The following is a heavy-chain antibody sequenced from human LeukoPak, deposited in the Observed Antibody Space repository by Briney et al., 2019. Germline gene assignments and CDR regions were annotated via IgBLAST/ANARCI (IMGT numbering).Heavy chain of an antibody. D-gene: IGHD1-1*01. CDR1: GGSISNYY. J-gene: IGHJ4*02. V-gene: IGHV4-59*01. CDR2: INHSGNS. CDR3: ARYFSGKTLDY. Sequence: KSSETLPPTCTVSGGSISNYYWSWIRQPPGKGLEWIRYINHSGNSKYNPPLESRITIAVDTSKNQFSLKLNSVTAADTAVYYCARYFSGKTLDYWGQGMLVTVSS.